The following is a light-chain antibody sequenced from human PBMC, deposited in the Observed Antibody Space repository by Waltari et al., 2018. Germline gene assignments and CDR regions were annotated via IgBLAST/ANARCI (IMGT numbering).Light chain of an antibody. CDR3: QTWATGVGI. CDR1: WGHSSYS. J-gene: IGLJ2*01. V-gene: IGLV4-69*01. Sequence: QVVLTQSPSASASLGASVNLTCTLSWGHSSYSISWHQQRPGTAPRYLMKINSDGGHTKGDGVPDRFSGSTSGADRYLIISSLQSDDEADYYCQTWATGVGIFGGGTRLTVL. CDR2: INSDGGH.